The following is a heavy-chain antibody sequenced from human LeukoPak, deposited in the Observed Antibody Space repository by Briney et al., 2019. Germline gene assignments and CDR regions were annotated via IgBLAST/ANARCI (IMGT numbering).Heavy chain of an antibody. Sequence: GGSLRLSCAASGFSFSSYAMSWVRQAPGKGLEWVANIKQDGSEKYYVDSVKGRFTISRDNAKNSLFLQMNSLRAEDTTVYYCAREGGVPAARDYYYGMDVWGHGTTVTVSS. J-gene: IGHJ6*02. CDR3: AREGGVPAARDYYYGMDV. D-gene: IGHD2-2*01. V-gene: IGHV3-7*04. CDR1: GFSFSSYA. CDR2: IKQDGSEK.